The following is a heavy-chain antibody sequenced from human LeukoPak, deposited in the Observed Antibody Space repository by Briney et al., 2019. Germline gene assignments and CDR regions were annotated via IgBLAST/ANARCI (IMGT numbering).Heavy chain of an antibody. CDR3: AKIRRADDDY. Sequence: GGSLRLSCAASGFTFSSYAMTWVRQAPGKGLEWVSEISGSGASTYYADSVKGRFTISRDNSKNTLYLQVNSLRADDTAVFYCAKIRRADDDYWGQGTLVTVSS. D-gene: IGHD3-10*01. CDR2: ISGSGAST. V-gene: IGHV3-23*01. J-gene: IGHJ4*02. CDR1: GFTFSSYA.